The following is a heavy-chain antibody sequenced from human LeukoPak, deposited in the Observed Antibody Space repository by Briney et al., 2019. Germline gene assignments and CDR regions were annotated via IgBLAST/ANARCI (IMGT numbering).Heavy chain of an antibody. CDR1: GYTFTSYG. CDR3: ARDPDSRGWCVDS. D-gene: IGHD6-19*01. V-gene: IGHV1-18*01. Sequence: ASVKVSCKPSGYTFTSYGISWGPQAPGQGLEWMGWISAYTGNTNYAQNPKGRVTITPDTSTSTAYIEQGTPRSANPPVYYRARDPDSRGWCVDSWGQGTLVTVSP. J-gene: IGHJ4*02. CDR2: ISAYTGNT.